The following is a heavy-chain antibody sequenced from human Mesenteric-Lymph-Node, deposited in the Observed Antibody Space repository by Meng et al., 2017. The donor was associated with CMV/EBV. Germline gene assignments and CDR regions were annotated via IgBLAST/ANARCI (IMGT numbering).Heavy chain of an antibody. CDR1: GDSISSYY. V-gene: IGHV4-59*01. J-gene: IGHJ2*01. CDR3: ARSAPPYYDFWSGYYTAWYFDL. D-gene: IGHD3-3*01. Sequence: SETLSLTCTVSGDSISSYYWSWIRQPPGKGLEWIGYIYYSGSTYYNPSLKSRVTISLDTSKNQFSLKLSSVTAADTAVYYCARSAPPYYDFWSGYYTAWYFDLWGRGTLVTVSS. CDR2: IYYSGST.